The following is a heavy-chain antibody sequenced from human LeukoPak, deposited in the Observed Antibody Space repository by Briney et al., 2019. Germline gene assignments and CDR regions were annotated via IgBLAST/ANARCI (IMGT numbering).Heavy chain of an antibody. CDR3: ARDGWELLPDY. CDR2: ISSSSSYI. V-gene: IGHV3-21*01. D-gene: IGHD1-26*01. J-gene: IGHJ4*02. CDR1: GFXFSSFS. Sequence: GGSLRLSCAASGFXFSSFSINWVRQAPGKGLEWVSSISSSSSYIYYADSVKGRFTISRDNAKNSLYLQMNSLRAEDTDVYYCARDGWELLPDYWGQGTLVTVSS.